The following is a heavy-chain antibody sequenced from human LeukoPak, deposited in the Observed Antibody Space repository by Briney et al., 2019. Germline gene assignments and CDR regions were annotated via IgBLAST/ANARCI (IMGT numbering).Heavy chain of an antibody. V-gene: IGHV3-23*01. CDR1: GFTFSSFG. CDR2: INAGGGTYT. D-gene: IGHD3-10*01. CDR3: ATRGESGVYYFDF. J-gene: IGHJ4*02. Sequence: GGSLRLSCAASGFTFSSFGMSWVRQAPGKGLEWVSSINAGGGTYTYYADSVKGRFTISRDNSKNTLHLQMNSLRAEDTAVHYCATRGESGVYYFDFWGQGTLVTVSS.